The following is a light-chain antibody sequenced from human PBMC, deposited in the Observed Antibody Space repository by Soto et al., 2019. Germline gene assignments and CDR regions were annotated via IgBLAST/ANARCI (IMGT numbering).Light chain of an antibody. Sequence: QSVLTQPPSVSGAPGQRVTISCTASISNIGAGYDVHWYQQLPGTAPKLLSYGNSNRPSGVPDRFSGSKSGTSASLAITGLQAEDEAHYYCQSYDSSLSGSVCRVGTQLTVL. CDR1: ISNIGAGYD. V-gene: IGLV1-40*01. CDR3: QSYDSSLSGSV. J-gene: IGLJ3*02. CDR2: GNS.